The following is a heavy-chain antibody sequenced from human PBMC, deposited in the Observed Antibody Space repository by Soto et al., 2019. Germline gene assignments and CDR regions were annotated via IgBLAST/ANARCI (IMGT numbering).Heavy chain of an antibody. CDR2: IYYTGMT. V-gene: IGHV4-39*07. CDR3: ARAYYDSSGYSLDP. J-gene: IGHJ5*02. Sequence: SETLSLTCTVSGTSISSTNYYWGWIRQPPGKGLEWITSIYYTGMTYYNPSLKSRVTISVDTSKNQFSLKLSSVTAADTAVYYCARAYYDSSGYSLDPWGQGILVTVSS. CDR1: GTSISSTNYY. D-gene: IGHD3-22*01.